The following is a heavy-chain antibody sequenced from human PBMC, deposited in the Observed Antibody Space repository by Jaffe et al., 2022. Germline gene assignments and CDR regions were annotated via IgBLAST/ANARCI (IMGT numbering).Heavy chain of an antibody. CDR3: TKDRRDSRSTRCFDS. J-gene: IGHJ4*02. D-gene: IGHD2-2*01. Sequence: QVKLVESGGGVIQPGGSLRLSCAASGFTFSNYDMHWVRQAPGKGPEWVAFLRNDGSYQYYGDSVKGRFTISRDNSKNTLYLEMNSLRSEDSAVYYCTKDRRDSRSTRCFDSWGQGTLVTVSS. CDR2: LRNDGSYQ. V-gene: IGHV3-30*02. CDR1: GFTFSNYD.